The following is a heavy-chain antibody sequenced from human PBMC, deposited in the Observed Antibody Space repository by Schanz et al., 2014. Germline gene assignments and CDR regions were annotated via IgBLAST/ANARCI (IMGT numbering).Heavy chain of an antibody. CDR2: ISGSGGST. V-gene: IGHV3-23*01. CDR1: GFTFSTFA. CDR3: AKTPREYCNYDNCPNWFDS. Sequence: EVHLLDSGGGLVQPGGSLRLSCSASGFTFSTFAMHWVRQAPGKGLEWVSAISGSGGSTYYADSVKGRFTISRDNSKNTLYLQMNSLRAEDTAVYYCAKTPREYCNYDNCPNWFDSWGQGTLVTASS. D-gene: IGHD2-15*01. J-gene: IGHJ5*01.